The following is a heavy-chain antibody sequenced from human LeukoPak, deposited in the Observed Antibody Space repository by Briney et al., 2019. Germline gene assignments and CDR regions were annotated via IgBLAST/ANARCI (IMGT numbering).Heavy chain of an antibody. D-gene: IGHD5-12*01. CDR3: ARRSGYDALDI. CDR2: IYHSGST. Sequence: PSETLSLTCAVSGGPISSGGYSWSWIRQPPGKGLEWIGYIYHSGSTYYNPSLKSRVTISVDRSKNQFSLKLSSVTAADTAVYYCARRSGYDALDIWGQGTMVTVSS. V-gene: IGHV4-30-2*01. CDR1: GGPISSGGYS. J-gene: IGHJ3*02.